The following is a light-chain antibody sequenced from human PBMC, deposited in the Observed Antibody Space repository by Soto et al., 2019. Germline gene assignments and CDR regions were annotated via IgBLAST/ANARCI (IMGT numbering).Light chain of an antibody. V-gene: IGLV2-8*01. Sequence: QSVLTQPPSASGSPGQSVTISCTGTSSDVGGYDYVSWYQQHPGKAPKLMIYEVTIRPSGVSDRFSGSKSGNTASLTVSGLRAEDEADYFCCSDVGGWVFGGGTKVTVL. CDR1: SSDVGGYDY. CDR2: EVT. J-gene: IGLJ3*02. CDR3: CSDVGGWV.